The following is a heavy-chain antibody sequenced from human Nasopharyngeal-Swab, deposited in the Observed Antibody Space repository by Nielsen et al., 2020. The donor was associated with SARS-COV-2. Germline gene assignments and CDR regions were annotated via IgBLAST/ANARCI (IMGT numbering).Heavy chain of an antibody. CDR3: ARGSPAVDYGDYSSWAFDI. V-gene: IGHV1-69*10. Sequence: SVKVSCKASGGTFSSYAISWVRRAPGQGLEWMGGIIPILGIANYAQKFQGRVTITADKSTSTAYMELSSLRSEDTAVYYCARGSPAVDYGDYSSWAFDIWGQGTMVTVSS. CDR1: GGTFSSYA. D-gene: IGHD4-17*01. J-gene: IGHJ3*02. CDR2: IIPILGIA.